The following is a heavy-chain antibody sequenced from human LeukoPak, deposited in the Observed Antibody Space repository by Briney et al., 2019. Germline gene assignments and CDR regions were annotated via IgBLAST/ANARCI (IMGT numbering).Heavy chain of an antibody. CDR2: ISGSGGST. V-gene: IGHV3-23*01. J-gene: IGHJ3*02. CDR1: GFTFSSYA. D-gene: IGHD6-19*01. CDR3: AKGGEGSGWFLDAFDI. Sequence: PGGSLRLSCAASGFTFSSYAMSWVRQAPGKGLEWVSAISGSGGSTYYADSVKGRFTISRDNSKNTLYLQMNSLRAEDTAVYYCAKGGEGSGWFLDAFDIWGQGTMVTVSS.